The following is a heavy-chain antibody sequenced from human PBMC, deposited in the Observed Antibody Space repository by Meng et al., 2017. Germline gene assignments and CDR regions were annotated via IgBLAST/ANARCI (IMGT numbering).Heavy chain of an antibody. CDR2: MNPNSGNT. CDR1: GYTFTSYD. Sequence: ASVKVSCKASGYTFTSYDINWVRQATGQGLEWMGWMNPNSGNTGYAQKFQGRVTITRNTSISTAYIELSSLRSEDTAVYYCARTGYCSSTSCYGPRDYYYYYGMDVWGQGTTVTVSS. V-gene: IGHV1-8*03. D-gene: IGHD2-2*01. CDR3: ARTGYCSSTSCYGPRDYYYYYGMDV. J-gene: IGHJ6*02.